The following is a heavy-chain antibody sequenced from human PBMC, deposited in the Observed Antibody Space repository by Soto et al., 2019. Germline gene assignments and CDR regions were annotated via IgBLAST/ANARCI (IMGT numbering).Heavy chain of an antibody. CDR3: AREPAIAQPEGVDF. J-gene: IGHJ4*02. CDR2: INPNSGGT. CDR1: GYTFSDYY. D-gene: IGHD2-21*01. Sequence: ASVKVSCKASGYTFSDYYIHWVRQAPGQGLEWMGWINPNSGGTKYAPKFQGGVTMTRDTSITTAYTELSRLRSGDTAVYYCAREPAIAQPEGVDFWGQGTLGTVSS. V-gene: IGHV1-2*02.